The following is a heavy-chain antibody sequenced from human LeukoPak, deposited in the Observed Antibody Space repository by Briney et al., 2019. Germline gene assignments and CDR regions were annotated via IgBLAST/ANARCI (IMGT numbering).Heavy chain of an antibody. D-gene: IGHD6-6*01. CDR3: ARDQSGIAARLNYYGMVV. CDR1: GFTFSSYA. J-gene: IGHJ6*02. Sequence: GGSLRLSCAASGFTFSSYAMHWVRQAPGEGLEWVAVISYDGSNKYYADSVKGRFTISRDNSKNTLYLQMNSLRAEDTAVYYCARDQSGIAARLNYYGMVVWGQGTTVTVSS. CDR2: ISYDGSNK. V-gene: IGHV3-30-3*01.